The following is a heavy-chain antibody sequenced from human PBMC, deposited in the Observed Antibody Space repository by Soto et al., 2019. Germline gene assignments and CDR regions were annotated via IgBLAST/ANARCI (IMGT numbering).Heavy chain of an antibody. CDR2: ISSSSSSI. CDR1: GFSFSIYA. Sequence: RRLSCAASGFSFSIYAMNWVRQAPGKGLEWISWISSSSSSIYYADPVRGRFTISRDNAKNSLYLQMNSLRDEDTAVYYCARDPYGSTMVTIMDYWGLGTLVTVSS. CDR3: ARDPYGSTMVTIMDY. D-gene: IGHD5-18*01. V-gene: IGHV3-48*02. J-gene: IGHJ4*02.